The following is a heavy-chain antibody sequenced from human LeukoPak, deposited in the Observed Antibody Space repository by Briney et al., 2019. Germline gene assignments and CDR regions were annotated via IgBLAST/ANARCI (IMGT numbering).Heavy chain of an antibody. CDR1: GVIVRSNY. V-gene: IGHV3-66*01. CDR2: LYHGGST. D-gene: IGHD3-10*01. J-gene: IGHJ4*02. CDR3: ATRRFGELTY. Sequence: QTGGSLRLSCVGSGVIVRSNYMTWVRQAPGKGLEWVSILYHGGSTYYADSVKGRFSISRDTSKNTLYLQMNSLRVEDTAVYYCATRRFGELTYWGQGTLVTVSS.